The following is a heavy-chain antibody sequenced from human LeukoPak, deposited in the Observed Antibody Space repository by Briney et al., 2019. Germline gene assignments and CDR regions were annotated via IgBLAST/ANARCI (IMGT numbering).Heavy chain of an antibody. D-gene: IGHD3-22*01. J-gene: IGHJ3*02. Sequence: GGSLRLSCAACGFTFSSYEMNCVRQAPGKGLEGCSYISSSGSTIYYAASVKGRFTISRDNAKNSLYLQMTSLRAEDTAVYYCARVGSGFAFDIWGQGTMVTVSS. CDR2: ISSSGSTI. CDR1: GFTFSSYE. CDR3: ARVGSGFAFDI. V-gene: IGHV3-48*03.